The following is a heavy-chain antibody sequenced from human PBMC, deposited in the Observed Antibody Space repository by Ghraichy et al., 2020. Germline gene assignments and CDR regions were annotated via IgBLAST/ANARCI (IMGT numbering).Heavy chain of an antibody. CDR2: IYFSGST. J-gene: IGHJ4*02. CDR3: ARRASGGYYRT. CDR1: GGSINSYY. V-gene: IGHV4-59*12. D-gene: IGHD3-10*01. Sequence: ESLNISCTVSGGSINSYYWSWIRQPPGKGLEWIGYIYFSGSTNYNPSLKSRVTISVDTSKNQFSLKLNSVTAADTAVYFCARRASGGYYRTWGQGTLVTVSS.